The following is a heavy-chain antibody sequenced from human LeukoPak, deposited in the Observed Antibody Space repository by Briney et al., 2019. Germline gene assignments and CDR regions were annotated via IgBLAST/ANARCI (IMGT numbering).Heavy chain of an antibody. CDR1: GFTFSSYG. V-gene: IGHV3-23*01. D-gene: IGHD3-9*01. Sequence: GGPVRLSCAPSGFTFSSYGMSWARRAPGKGVEGVSAFSGSVGSTYYADSVKGRFTISRDNSKNTLYLKMNSLRAEDTAVYYCAKDRYYDILTGYYDYWGQGTLVTVSS. J-gene: IGHJ4*02. CDR3: AKDRYYDILTGYYDY. CDR2: FSGSVGST.